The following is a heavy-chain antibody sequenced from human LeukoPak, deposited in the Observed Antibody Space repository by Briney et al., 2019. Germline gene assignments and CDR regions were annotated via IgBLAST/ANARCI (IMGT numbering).Heavy chain of an antibody. V-gene: IGHV3-48*03. J-gene: IGHJ4*02. Sequence: PGGSLRLSCAASGFTFSTYEMNWVRQAPGKGLEWVSYISGTGRTRNYADSVEGRFTISRDNAKNSLYLQMNSLRAEDTAVYYCARWEYCSSTYCSFDYWGQGTLVTVSS. D-gene: IGHD2-2*01. CDR3: ARWEYCSSTYCSFDY. CDR1: GFTFSTYE. CDR2: ISGTGRTR.